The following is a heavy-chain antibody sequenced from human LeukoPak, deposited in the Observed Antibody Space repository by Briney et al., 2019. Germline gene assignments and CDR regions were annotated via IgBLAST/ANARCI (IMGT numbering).Heavy chain of an antibody. D-gene: IGHD3-16*01. J-gene: IGHJ4*02. Sequence: GGSLRLSCAASGFTFSSYTTNWVRQAPGKGLEWVAHISTTSRAIYYADSVRGRFTVSRDNAKNSLFLQMNSLRDEDTAIYYCARDKGGQALIAPLDYWGKGTMVTVSS. V-gene: IGHV3-48*02. CDR1: GFTFSSYT. CDR2: ISTTSRAI. CDR3: ARDKGGQALIAPLDY.